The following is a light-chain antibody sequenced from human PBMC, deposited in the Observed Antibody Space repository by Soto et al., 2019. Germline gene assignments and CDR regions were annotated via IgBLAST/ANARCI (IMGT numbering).Light chain of an antibody. CDR2: DDN. CDR1: RSHIGGNS. Sequence: QSFLTQPPSVSAAPGQKVTIPCAGSRSHIGGNSVSWYQQVPGTAPKLLIYDDNKRPSGIPDRFSGSKSGTSATLGITGFQTGDEADYHCGSWDSSLSAYVFGTGTKVTVL. V-gene: IGLV1-51*01. CDR3: GSWDSSLSAYV. J-gene: IGLJ1*01.